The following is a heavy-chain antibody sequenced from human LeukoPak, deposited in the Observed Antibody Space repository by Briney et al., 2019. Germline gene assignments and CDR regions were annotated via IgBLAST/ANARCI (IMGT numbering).Heavy chain of an antibody. D-gene: IGHD2-21*02. CDR1: GGSISSYY. CDR3: ARVRMSCGGDCPYYFDY. CDR2: IYYSGST. Sequence: PSETLSLTCTVSGGSISSYYWSWIRQPPGKGLEWIGYIYYSGSTNYNPSLKSRVTISVDTPKNQFSLKLSSVTAADTAVYYCARVRMSCGGDCPYYFDYWGQGTLVTVSS. V-gene: IGHV4-59*01. J-gene: IGHJ4*02.